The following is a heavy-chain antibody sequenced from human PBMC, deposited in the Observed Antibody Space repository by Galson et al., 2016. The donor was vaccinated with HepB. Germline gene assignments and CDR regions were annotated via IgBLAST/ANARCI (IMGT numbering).Heavy chain of an antibody. CDR3: AVPSGVYYYYDMDV. J-gene: IGHJ6*02. D-gene: IGHD3-10*01. CDR2: IANSGNNT. Sequence: SLRLSCAVSGFTFSTYAMSWVRQAPGKGLEWVSAIANSGNNTYYADPVKGRFTVSRDNSKNTLYLHMNSLRAEDTAIYYCAVPSGVYYYYDMDVWGQGTTVSVSS. V-gene: IGHV3-23*01. CDR1: GFTFSTYA.